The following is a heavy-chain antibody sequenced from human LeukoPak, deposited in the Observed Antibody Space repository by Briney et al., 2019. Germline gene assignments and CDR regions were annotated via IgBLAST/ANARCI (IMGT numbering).Heavy chain of an antibody. CDR1: GYTFTSYG. CDR2: ISAYNGNT. Sequence: ASVKVSCKASGYTFTSYGISWVRQAPGQGLEWMGWISAYNGNTNYAQKLQGRVTMTTDTSTSTAYMELRSLRSDDTAVYYCARDLPHFDERYYYYGMDVWGQGTTVTVSS. D-gene: IGHD3-9*01. V-gene: IGHV1-18*01. J-gene: IGHJ6*02. CDR3: ARDLPHFDERYYYYGMDV.